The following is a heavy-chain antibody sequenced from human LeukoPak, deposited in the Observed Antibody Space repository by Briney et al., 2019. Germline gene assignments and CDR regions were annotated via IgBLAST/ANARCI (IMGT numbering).Heavy chain of an antibody. CDR1: GGTFSSYA. J-gene: IGHJ5*02. CDR2: IIPVFGTA. CDR3: ARPITMVRGVRWFDR. Sequence: GSSEKVSCKASGGTFSSYAISWVRQAPGQGLERMGGIIPVFGTANYAQKFQGRVTITADESTSTAYMELSSRRSEDTAVYYCARPITMVRGVRWFDRWGQGTLVTVPS. V-gene: IGHV1-69*01. D-gene: IGHD3-10*01.